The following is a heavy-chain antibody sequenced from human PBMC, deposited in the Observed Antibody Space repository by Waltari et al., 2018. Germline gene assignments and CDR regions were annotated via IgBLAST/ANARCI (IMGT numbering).Heavy chain of an antibody. CDR1: GYSFSSYW. CDR2: ICPRYSDT. J-gene: IGHJ3*01. D-gene: IGHD1-26*01. V-gene: IGHV5-51*01. Sequence: EVQLVQSGTQVKKPGESLRISCKASGYSFSSYWIGWVRQMPGKGMEWMGIICPRYSDTRYTPSSQGRVTIAADKSTVTAYLQFSSLTASDTAMYFCARELIWPGELGPFDLWGQGTFVSVSS. CDR3: ARELIWPGELGPFDL.